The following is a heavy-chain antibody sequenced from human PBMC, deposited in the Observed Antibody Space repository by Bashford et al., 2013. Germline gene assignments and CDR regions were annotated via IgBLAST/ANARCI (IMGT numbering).Heavy chain of an antibody. CDR2: ST. V-gene: IGHV3-74*01. Sequence: STRYADSVKGRFTISRDNAKNTLYLQMNSLRAEDTAVYYCARDFYYGVDVWGQGTTVTVSS. CDR3: ARDFYYGVDV. J-gene: IGHJ6*02.